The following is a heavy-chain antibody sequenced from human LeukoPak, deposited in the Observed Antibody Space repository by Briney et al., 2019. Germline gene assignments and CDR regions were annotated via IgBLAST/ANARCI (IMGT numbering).Heavy chain of an antibody. CDR3: ARVLAPGAVAADGTDY. CDR2: INHSGST. CDR1: GGSFSGYY. V-gene: IGHV4-34*01. Sequence: PSETLSLTCAVYGGSFSGYYWSWIRQPPGKGLEWIGEINHSGSTNYNPSLKSRVTISVDTSKNQFSLKLSSVTAADTAVYYCARVLAPGAVAADGTDYWGQGTLVTVSS. D-gene: IGHD6-19*01. J-gene: IGHJ4*02.